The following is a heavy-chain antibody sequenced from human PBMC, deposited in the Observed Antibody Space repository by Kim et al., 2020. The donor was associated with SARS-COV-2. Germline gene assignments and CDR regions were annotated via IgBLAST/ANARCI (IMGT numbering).Heavy chain of an antibody. Sequence: VYYAESIEGRFAISRDNANNSLFLQMDSLRVEDTAVYYCALIMPRENSFNIWGQGTVVTVSS. CDR3: ALIMPRENSFNI. D-gene: IGHD2-2*01. V-gene: IGHV3-48*03. J-gene: IGHJ3*02. CDR2: V.